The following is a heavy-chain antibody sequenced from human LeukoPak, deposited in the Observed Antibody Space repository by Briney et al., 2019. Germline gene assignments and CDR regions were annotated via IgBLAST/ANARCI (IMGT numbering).Heavy chain of an antibody. CDR2: ITGSGGTI. V-gene: IGHV3-23*01. Sequence: GGSLRLSCVGSGFAFRNYAMTWVRQAPGKGPEWVSSITGSGGTIRYADSVKGRFTISRDNSVDTLYLQMNRLSAEDTAVYYCGKDPNGDYVGAFDFWGRGTMVTVSS. J-gene: IGHJ3*01. D-gene: IGHD4-17*01. CDR3: GKDPNGDYVGAFDF. CDR1: GFAFRNYA.